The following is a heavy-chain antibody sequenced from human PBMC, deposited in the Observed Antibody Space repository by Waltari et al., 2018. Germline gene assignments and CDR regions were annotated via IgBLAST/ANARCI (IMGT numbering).Heavy chain of an antibody. Sequence: QVQLVQSGAEVKKPGSSVKVSCKASGGTFSSYTISWVRQAPGQGLDWMGRIIPNLGIANYAQKFQGRVTITADKSTSTAYMELSSLRSEDTAVYYCARDTWREVGATRGDYWGQGTLVTVSS. CDR3: ARDTWREVGATRGDY. J-gene: IGHJ4*02. CDR2: IIPNLGIA. D-gene: IGHD1-26*01. CDR1: GGTFSSYT. V-gene: IGHV1-69*08.